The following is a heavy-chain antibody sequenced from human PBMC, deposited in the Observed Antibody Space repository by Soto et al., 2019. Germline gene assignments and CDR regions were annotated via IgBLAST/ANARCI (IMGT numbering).Heavy chain of an antibody. Sequence: PSETLSLTCTVSGGSISSGDYYWSWIRQPPGKGLEWIGYIYYSGSTYYNPSLKSRVTISVDTSKNQFSLKLSSVTAADTAVYYCVRYSYYYDSSGYRPLDYWGQGTLVTVSS. V-gene: IGHV4-30-4*01. J-gene: IGHJ4*02. D-gene: IGHD3-22*01. CDR2: IYYSGST. CDR3: VRYSYYYDSSGYRPLDY. CDR1: GGSISSGDYY.